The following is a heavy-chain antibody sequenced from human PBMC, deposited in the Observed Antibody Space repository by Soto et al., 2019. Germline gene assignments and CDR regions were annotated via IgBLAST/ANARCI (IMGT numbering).Heavy chain of an antibody. J-gene: IGHJ4*02. CDR2: IYYSGTT. CDR1: GDSVSSGSYY. CDR3: ARTNSRGHWAAWY. D-gene: IGHD3-22*01. Sequence: SSETLSLTCSVSGDSVSSGSYYWAWIRQPPGKGLEWIGYIYYSGTTNYNPSLKSRVTISVDTSKNQFSLKLNSVTAADTAVYYCARTNSRGHWAAWYWGQGTLVTVSS. V-gene: IGHV4-61*01.